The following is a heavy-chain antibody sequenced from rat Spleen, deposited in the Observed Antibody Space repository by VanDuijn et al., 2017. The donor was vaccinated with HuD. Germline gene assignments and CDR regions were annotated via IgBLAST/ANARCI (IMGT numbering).Heavy chain of an antibody. D-gene: IGHD1-11*01. CDR3: ASLLRRVFDY. CDR1: GYSITSSYK. CDR2: IDNAGST. J-gene: IGHJ2*01. Sequence: EVQPQESGPGLVKPSQSLSLTCSVTGYSITSSYKWNWIRKFPGHKLEWMGYIDNAGSTNYNPSLKSRISITRDTSKNQFFLQLNSVTTEDTATYYCASLLRRVFDYWGQGVMVTVSS. V-gene: IGHV3-3*01.